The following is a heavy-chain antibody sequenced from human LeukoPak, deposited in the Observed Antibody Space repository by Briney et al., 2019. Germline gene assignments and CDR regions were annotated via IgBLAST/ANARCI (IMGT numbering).Heavy chain of an antibody. V-gene: IGHV4/OR15-8*02. Sequence: SETLSLTCGVSGGSISGTNWWSWVRQPPGQGLEWIGEISLAGQTNYNPSLSGRVTMSLDKSSNQLSLHLTSVTAADTATYFCSRESGPFCPFGYWGQGTLVIVPS. CDR2: ISLAGQT. J-gene: IGHJ4*02. CDR3: SRESGPFCPFGY. CDR1: GGSISGTNW. D-gene: IGHD1-26*01.